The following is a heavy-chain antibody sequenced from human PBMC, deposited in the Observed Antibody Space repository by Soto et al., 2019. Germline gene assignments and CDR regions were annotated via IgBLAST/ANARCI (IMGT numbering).Heavy chain of an antibody. CDR3: ARRGYYDSSGYYRGSPGAFDI. Sequence: ASVKFSCKASGYTFTSYAMHWVRQAPGQRLEWMGWINAGNGNTKYSQKFQGRVTITRDTSASTAYMELSSLRSEDTAVYYCARRGYYDSSGYYRGSPGAFDIWGQGTMVTVSS. CDR2: INAGNGNT. V-gene: IGHV1-3*01. J-gene: IGHJ3*02. D-gene: IGHD3-22*01. CDR1: GYTFTSYA.